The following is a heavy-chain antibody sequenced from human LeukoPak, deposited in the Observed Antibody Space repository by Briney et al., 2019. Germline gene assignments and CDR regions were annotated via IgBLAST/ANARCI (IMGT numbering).Heavy chain of an antibody. V-gene: IGHV3-9*01. CDR3: AKDIGYSSGWYDY. CDR2: ISWNSSSI. Sequence: GGSLRLSCAASGFTFSSYAMSWVRQAPGKGLEWVSGISWNSSSIGYADSVKGRFTISRDNAKNSLYLQMNSLRAEDTALYYCAKDIGYSSGWYDYWGQGTLVTVSS. CDR1: GFTFSSYA. D-gene: IGHD6-19*01. J-gene: IGHJ4*02.